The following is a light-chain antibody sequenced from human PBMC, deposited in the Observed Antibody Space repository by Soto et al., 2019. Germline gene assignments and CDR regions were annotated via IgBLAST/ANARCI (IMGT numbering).Light chain of an antibody. CDR3: MQTDSVPYT. V-gene: IGKV1-39*01. J-gene: IGKJ2*01. CDR1: QSISPY. Sequence: DIQMTQSPSSLSASVGDRVTLTCRASQSISPYLNWYQLKPGRPPKLLIYFASILQAGVPSRFSGAGSETDFTLTITDLQPEDFTSYFCMQTDSVPYTFGQGT. CDR2: FAS.